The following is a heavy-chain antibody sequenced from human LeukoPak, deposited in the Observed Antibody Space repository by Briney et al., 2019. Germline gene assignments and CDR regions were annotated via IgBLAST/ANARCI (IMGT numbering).Heavy chain of an antibody. J-gene: IGHJ3*02. CDR2: INPSGGST. D-gene: IGHD4-17*01. CDR1: GYTFTSYY. CDR3: AREHATVTTYGAFDI. V-gene: IGHV1-46*01. Sequence: ASVKVSCKASGYTFTSYYMHWVRQAPGQGLEWMGIINPSGGSTSYAQKFQGRVTMTRDTSTSTVYMELSSLRSEDTAVYYCAREHATVTTYGAFDIWGQGTMVTVSS.